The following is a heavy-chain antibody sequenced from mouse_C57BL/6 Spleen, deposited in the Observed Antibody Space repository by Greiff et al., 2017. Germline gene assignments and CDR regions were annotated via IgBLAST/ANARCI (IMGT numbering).Heavy chain of an antibody. D-gene: IGHD1-1*01. CDR3: ASRYYGAMDY. Sequence: DVMLVESGGGLVKPGGSLKLSCAASGFTFSSYAMSWVRQTPEKRLEWVATISDGGSYTYYPDNVKGRFTISRDNAKNNLYLQMSHLKSEDTAMYYCASRYYGAMDYWGQGTSVTVSS. V-gene: IGHV5-4*03. J-gene: IGHJ4*01. CDR2: ISDGGSYT. CDR1: GFTFSSYA.